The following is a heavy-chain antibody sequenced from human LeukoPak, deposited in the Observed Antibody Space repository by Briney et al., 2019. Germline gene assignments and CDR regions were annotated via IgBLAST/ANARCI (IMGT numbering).Heavy chain of an antibody. CDR3: ARGYGDYGNDAFDI. J-gene: IGHJ3*02. CDR1: GYTFTGYY. V-gene: IGHV1-2*02. CDR2: INPNSGGT. D-gene: IGHD4-17*01. Sequence: GASVKVSCKASGYTFTGYYMHWVRQAPGQGLEWMGWINPNSGGTNYAQKFQGRVTMTRDTSISTAYMELSRLRSDDTAVYYCARGYGDYGNDAFDIWGQGTMVTVSS.